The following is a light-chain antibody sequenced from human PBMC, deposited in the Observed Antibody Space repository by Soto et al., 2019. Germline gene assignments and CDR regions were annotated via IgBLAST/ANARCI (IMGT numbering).Light chain of an antibody. CDR3: HHYDSSPPYT. J-gene: IGKJ2*01. V-gene: IGKV3-20*01. CDR1: RSFASSY. Sequence: EIVLTQSPATLSLSPGERATLSCRASRSFASSYLAWYQHKPGQAPRLLIYAASSRATGIPDRFIGSGSGTDFTLTISRLEPDDSAVYYCHHYDSSPPYTFGQGTKLGIK. CDR2: AAS.